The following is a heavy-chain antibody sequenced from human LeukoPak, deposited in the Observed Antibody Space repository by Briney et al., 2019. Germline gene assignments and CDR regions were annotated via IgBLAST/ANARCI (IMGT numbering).Heavy chain of an antibody. CDR1: GFTFSNYW. V-gene: IGHV3-7*03. CDR3: ARKWAVAGSSYFDY. CDR2: IKQDGSVQ. D-gene: IGHD6-19*01. J-gene: IGHJ4*02. Sequence: PGGSLRFSCTASGFTFSNYWMSWVRQAPGKGLEWVANIKQDGSVQYYVDSVKGRFTISRDNAKNSLYLQMNSLRAEDTAVYYCARKWAVAGSSYFDYWGQGTLVTVSS.